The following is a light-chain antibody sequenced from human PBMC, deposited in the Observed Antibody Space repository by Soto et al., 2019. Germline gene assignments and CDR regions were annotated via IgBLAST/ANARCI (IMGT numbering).Light chain of an antibody. Sequence: DIVLTQSPGTLYLSPGERAILSCRASQSVSSTSLAWYQQRPGQAPRLLIYHVSSRTNGIPDRFSGSGSGTDFTLTISTLEPEDFAVYYAQQYGTSSLTFGGGTRVEI. CDR3: QQYGTSSLT. CDR2: HVS. V-gene: IGKV3-20*01. CDR1: QSVSSTS. J-gene: IGKJ4*01.